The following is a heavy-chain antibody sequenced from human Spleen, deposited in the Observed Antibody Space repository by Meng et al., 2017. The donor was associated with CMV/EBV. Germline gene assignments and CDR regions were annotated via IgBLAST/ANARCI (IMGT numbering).Heavy chain of an antibody. V-gene: IGHV1-69*10. CDR2: IIPILGLA. Sequence: SVKVSCKASGGTFSNYGISWVRQAPGQGLEWMGGIIPILGLATYAQKFQGRVTITADKSTGTTYMELSSLRSDDTAVFYCARGPSQANILSMAAYWFYGMDVWGHGTTVTVSS. CDR1: GGTFSNYG. D-gene: IGHD5/OR15-5a*01. CDR3: ARGPSQANILSMAAYWFYGMDV. J-gene: IGHJ6*02.